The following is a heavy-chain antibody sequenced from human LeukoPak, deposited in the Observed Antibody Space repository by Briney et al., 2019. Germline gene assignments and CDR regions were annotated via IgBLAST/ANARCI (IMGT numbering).Heavy chain of an antibody. V-gene: IGHV3-21*01. CDR3: ARALGRWLQLDY. CDR1: GFTFSTYS. J-gene: IGHJ4*02. D-gene: IGHD5-24*01. Sequence: PGGSLSLSCAASGFTFSTYSMNWVRQAPGKGLEWVSSISSSGTYIFYADSVKGRFTISRDNAKNSLYLQMNSLRAEDTAVYYCARALGRWLQLDYWGQGTLVTVSS. CDR2: ISSSGTYI.